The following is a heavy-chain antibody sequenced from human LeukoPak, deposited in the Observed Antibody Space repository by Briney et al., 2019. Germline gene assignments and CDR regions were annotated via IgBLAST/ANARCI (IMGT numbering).Heavy chain of an antibody. Sequence: GASVKVSCKASGYTFTGYYMHWVRQAPGQGLEWMGWINPNSGGTNYPQKFQGRVTMTRDTSISPAYMELSRLRSDDSAVYDCARGVRTPYYYYYYMGVWGKGTTVTVSS. CDR3: ARGVRTPYYYYYYMGV. J-gene: IGHJ6*03. V-gene: IGHV1-2*02. CDR1: GYTFTGYY. CDR2: INPNSGGT. D-gene: IGHD3-3*01.